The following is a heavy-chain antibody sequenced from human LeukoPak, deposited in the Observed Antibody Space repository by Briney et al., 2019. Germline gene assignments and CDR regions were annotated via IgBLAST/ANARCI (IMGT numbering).Heavy chain of an antibody. J-gene: IGHJ4*02. Sequence: TSETLSLTCAVYGESFSGYYWSWIRQPPGKGLEWIGEINHSGSTNYNPSLKSRVTISVDTSKNQFSLKLSSVTAADTAVYYCARDDCSGGSCYVAYWGQGTLVTVSS. CDR1: GESFSGYY. CDR3: ARDDCSGGSCYVAY. CDR2: INHSGST. V-gene: IGHV4-34*01. D-gene: IGHD2-15*01.